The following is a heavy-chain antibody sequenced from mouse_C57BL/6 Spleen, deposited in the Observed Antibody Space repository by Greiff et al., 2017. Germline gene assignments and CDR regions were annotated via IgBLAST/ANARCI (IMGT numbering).Heavy chain of an antibody. V-gene: IGHV8-8*01. CDR3: ARMTINYYAMDY. J-gene: IGHJ4*01. CDR2: IWWDDDK. Sequence: QVQLQQSGPGILQPSQTLSLTCSFSGFSLSTFGMGVGWIRQPSGKGLEWLAHIWWDDDKYYNPALKSRLTISKDTSKNQVFLKIANVDTADTATYYCARMTINYYAMDYWGQGTSVTVSS. CDR1: GFSLSTFGMG.